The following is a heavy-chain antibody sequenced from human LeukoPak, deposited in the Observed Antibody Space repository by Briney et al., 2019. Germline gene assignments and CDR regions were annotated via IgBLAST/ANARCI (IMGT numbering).Heavy chain of an antibody. V-gene: IGHV4-39*01. CDR2: SYYSGSS. D-gene: IGHD2-8*01. J-gene: IGHJ4*02. Sequence: PSETLSLTCTVSGGSISSSSYYWGWIRQPPGKGLEWIESSYYSGSSYYTPSLKSRLTITVDLSKDQFSLKLSSVTAADSAVYYCAASGYSTRWYYYDFWGQGTLVTVSS. CDR3: AASGYSTRWYYYDF. CDR1: GGSISSSSYY.